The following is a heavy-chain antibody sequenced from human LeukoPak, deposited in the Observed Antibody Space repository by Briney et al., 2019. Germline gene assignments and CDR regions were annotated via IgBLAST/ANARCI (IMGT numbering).Heavy chain of an antibody. J-gene: IGHJ6*02. V-gene: IGHV1-58*01. CDR2: IVVGSGNT. D-gene: IGHD3-3*01. Sequence: ASVKVSCKASGFTFTSSAVQWVRQARGQRLEWIGWIVVGSGNTNYAQKFQERVTITRDMSTSTAYMELSSLRSEDTAMYYCAAADFWSGSIYYGMDVWGQGTTVTVSS. CDR3: AAADFWSGSIYYGMDV. CDR1: GFTFTSSA.